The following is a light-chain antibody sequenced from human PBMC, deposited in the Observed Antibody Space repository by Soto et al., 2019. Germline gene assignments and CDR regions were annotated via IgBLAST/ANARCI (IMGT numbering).Light chain of an antibody. CDR1: QGIRND. Sequence: AIQMTQSPSSLSASVGDRVTITCRANQGIRNDLGWYQQKPGKAPKLLIYAASSLQSGVPSRFSGSGSGTDFTLTISSLQTEDFATYYCLQDYNYPCTFGQGTKVEIK. V-gene: IGKV1-6*01. CDR2: AAS. J-gene: IGKJ1*01. CDR3: LQDYNYPCT.